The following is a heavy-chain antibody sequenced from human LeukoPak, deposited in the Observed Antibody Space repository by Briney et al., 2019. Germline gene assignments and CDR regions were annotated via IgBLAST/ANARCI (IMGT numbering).Heavy chain of an antibody. J-gene: IGHJ5*02. V-gene: IGHV4-39*07. CDR3: ARGGRDGDYIGWFDP. D-gene: IGHD4-17*01. CDR1: GGSISSSSYY. Sequence: SETLSLTCTVSGGSISSSSYYWGWIRQPLGKGLEWIGEINHSGSTNYNPSLKSRVTISVDTSKNQFSLKLSSVTAADTAVYYCARGGRDGDYIGWFDPWGQGTLVTVSS. CDR2: INHSGST.